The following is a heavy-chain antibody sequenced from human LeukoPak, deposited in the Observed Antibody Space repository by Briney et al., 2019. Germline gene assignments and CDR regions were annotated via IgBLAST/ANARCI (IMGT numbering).Heavy chain of an antibody. D-gene: IGHD5-18*01. CDR1: GGSFSGYY. J-gene: IGHJ5*02. V-gene: IGHV4-34*01. CDR3: ARDRGYSYGNGWFDP. CDR2: INHSGST. Sequence: SETLSLTCAVYGGSFSGYYWSWIRQPPGKGLEWIGEINHSGSTNYNPSLKSRVTISVDTSKNQFSLKLSSVTAADTAVYYCARDRGYSYGNGWFDPWGQGTLVTVSS.